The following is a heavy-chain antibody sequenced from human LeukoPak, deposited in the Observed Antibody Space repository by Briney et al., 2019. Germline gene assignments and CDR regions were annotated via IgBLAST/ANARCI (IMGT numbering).Heavy chain of an antibody. CDR3: ARGYSSSWSYLDY. D-gene: IGHD6-13*01. Sequence: SETLSLTCTVSGGSINRYYWSWSRQPPGKGLEWGGCVYYSGSTSYNPSLESRLTISVDTSKTQFSLNVSSVSAADTAVYYSARGYSSSWSYLDYWGQGTLVTVSS. CDR1: GGSINRYY. V-gene: IGHV4-59*01. CDR2: VYYSGST. J-gene: IGHJ4*02.